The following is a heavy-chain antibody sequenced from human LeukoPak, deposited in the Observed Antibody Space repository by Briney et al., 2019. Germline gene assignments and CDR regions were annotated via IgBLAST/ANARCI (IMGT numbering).Heavy chain of an antibody. CDR1: GYTFTSYG. CDR2: INPNSGGT. V-gene: IGHV1-2*02. Sequence: ASVKVSCKASGYTFTSYGMHWVRQAPGQGLEWMGWINPNSGGTNYAQKFQGRVTMTRDTSISTAYMELSRLRSDDTAVYYCARAGYSSGPNDYWGQGTLVTVSS. J-gene: IGHJ4*02. D-gene: IGHD6-19*01. CDR3: ARAGYSSGPNDY.